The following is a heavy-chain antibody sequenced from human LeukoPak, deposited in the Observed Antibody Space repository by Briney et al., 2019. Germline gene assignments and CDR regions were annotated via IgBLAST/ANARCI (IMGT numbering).Heavy chain of an antibody. D-gene: IGHD6-13*01. J-gene: IGHJ5*02. Sequence: PSEPLSLPCTVSGGSISRSDFYWGWIRKPPGKGLEWIETIYYSGSTYYNPSFMSRVTISLDTSKNQFSLKLNSVTAADTAVYYGARDYSSSWYFNWCDPWGQGTLVTVSS. CDR1: GGSISRSDFY. CDR2: IYYSGST. V-gene: IGHV4-39*07. CDR3: ARDYSSSWYFNWCDP.